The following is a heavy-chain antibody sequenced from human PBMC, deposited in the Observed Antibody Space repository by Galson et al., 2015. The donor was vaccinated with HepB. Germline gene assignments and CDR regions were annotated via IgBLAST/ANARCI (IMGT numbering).Heavy chain of an antibody. CDR2: ISAYNGNT. CDR3: AREDRRYDSSGYPRAGGAFDI. D-gene: IGHD3-22*01. J-gene: IGHJ3*02. V-gene: IGHV1-18*01. Sequence: SVKVSCKASGYTFTSYGISWVRQAPGQGLEWMGWISAYNGNTNYAQKLQGRVTMTTDTSTSTAYMELRSLRSDDTAVYYCAREDRRYDSSGYPRAGGAFDIWGQGTMVTVSS. CDR1: GYTFTSYG.